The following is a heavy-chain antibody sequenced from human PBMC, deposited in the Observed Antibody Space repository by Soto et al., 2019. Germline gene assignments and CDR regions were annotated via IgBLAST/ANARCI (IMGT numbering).Heavy chain of an antibody. J-gene: IGHJ4*02. CDR2: VSYDGITK. CDR3: ANGFDY. CDR1: GFTFRSYP. Sequence: GGSLRLSCAASGFTFRSYPMHWVRQAPGKGLEWVAIVSYDGITKYADSVKGRFTISRDNSNNTLFLQMNSLRTEDTAVYYCANGFDYWGQGTLVTVSS. V-gene: IGHV3-30-3*01.